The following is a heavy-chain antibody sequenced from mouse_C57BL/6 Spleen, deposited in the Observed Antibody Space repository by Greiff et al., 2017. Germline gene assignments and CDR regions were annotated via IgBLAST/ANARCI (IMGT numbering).Heavy chain of an antibody. J-gene: IGHJ4*01. V-gene: IGHV5-17*01. CDR1: GFTFSDYG. CDR3: ARGGDLLPMDY. D-gene: IGHD2-1*01. CDR2: ISSGSSTI. Sequence: EVHLVESGGGLVKPGGSLKLSCAASGFTFSDYGMHWVRQAPEKGLEWVAYISSGSSTIYYADTVKGRFTISRDNAKNTLFLQMTSLRSEDTAMYYCARGGDLLPMDYWGQGTSVTVSS.